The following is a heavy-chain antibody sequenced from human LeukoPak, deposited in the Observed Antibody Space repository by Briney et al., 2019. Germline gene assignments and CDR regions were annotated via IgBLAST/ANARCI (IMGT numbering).Heavy chain of an antibody. Sequence: GASVKVSCKASGYTFTSYFMHWVRQRPGQGLEWMAIVNPSAGDTSYAQKFQGRVSVTRDTSASTVYMELSSLTSEDTAVYYYARGPFSGWYRLDYWGQGTLVSVSS. D-gene: IGHD6-19*01. CDR1: GYTFTSYF. CDR2: VNPSAGDT. V-gene: IGHV1-46*01. J-gene: IGHJ4*02. CDR3: ARGPFSGWYRLDY.